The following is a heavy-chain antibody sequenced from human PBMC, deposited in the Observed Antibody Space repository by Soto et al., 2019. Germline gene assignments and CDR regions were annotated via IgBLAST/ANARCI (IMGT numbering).Heavy chain of an antibody. CDR3: AKAGPYGDYCDY. J-gene: IGHJ4*02. CDR2: ISYDVSNK. CDR1: GFTCRSYG. V-gene: IGHV3-30*18. Sequence: QVQLVESGGGVVQPGRSLRLSCAASGFTCRSYGMHWVLQAPGKGLERVAVISYDVSNKYYADSVKSRFTISRDNSKNTLYLQMNSLRAEDTAVYYCAKAGPYGDYCDYWGQGTLVTVSS. D-gene: IGHD4-17*01.